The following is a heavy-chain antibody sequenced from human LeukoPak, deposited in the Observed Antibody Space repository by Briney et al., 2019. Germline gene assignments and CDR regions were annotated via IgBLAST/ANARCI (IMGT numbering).Heavy chain of an antibody. CDR2: IIPILGIA. CDR3: ARVAYDYVWGSYRDNWFDP. Sequence: SVKVSFKASGYIFTDYYIHWVRQAPGQGLEWMGRIIPILGIANYAQKFQGRVTITADKSTSTAYMELSSLRSEDTAVYYCARVAYDYVWGSYRDNWFDPWGQGTLVTVSS. D-gene: IGHD3-16*02. V-gene: IGHV1-69*04. J-gene: IGHJ5*02. CDR1: GYIFTDYY.